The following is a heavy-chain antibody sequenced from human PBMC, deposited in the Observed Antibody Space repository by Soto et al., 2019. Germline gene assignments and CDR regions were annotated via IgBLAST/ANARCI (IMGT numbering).Heavy chain of an antibody. J-gene: IGHJ5*02. CDR1: GNSLNTDT. D-gene: IGHD3-22*01. V-gene: IGHV1-69*02. CDR2: IIPVIGVG. CDR3: AIGRTGSNGYYWA. Sequence: QVQLVQSGAEVKKPGSSVKVSCKPSGNSLNTDTITWLRQAPGHGLEWMGRIIPVIGVGTYAQKFQNRVTITADTSTTTVYMEVTSLTSEDTATYYCAIGRTGSNGYYWAWGQGTQVTVS.